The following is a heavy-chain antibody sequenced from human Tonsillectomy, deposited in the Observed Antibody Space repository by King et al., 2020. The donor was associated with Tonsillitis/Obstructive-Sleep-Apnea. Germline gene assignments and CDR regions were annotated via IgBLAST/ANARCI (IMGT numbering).Heavy chain of an antibody. J-gene: IGHJ5*02. CDR1: GYTFSSYG. CDR2: ISAYDGDT. Sequence: QLVQSGAEVKKPGASVKVSCKASGYTFSSYGIIWVRQAPGQGLEWMGWISAYDGDTSYSQKLQGRVTMTTDTSTSTAYMEMRSLRSDDTAVYYCARVSAFAWELLPVDPWGQGTLVTVSS. V-gene: IGHV1-18*01. D-gene: IGHD1-26*01. CDR3: ARVSAFAWELLPVDP.